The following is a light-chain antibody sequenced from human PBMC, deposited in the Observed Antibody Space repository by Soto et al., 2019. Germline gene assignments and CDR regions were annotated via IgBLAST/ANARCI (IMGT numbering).Light chain of an antibody. Sequence: QSVLTQPPSASGTPGQRVTISCSGSSSNIGSHPVNWYQQLPGTAPKLLLYGDNQRPSGVPDRFSASKSGASASLAISGLQSEDEATYYCASWDNSLNGLYVFGAGTSSPS. J-gene: IGLJ1*01. CDR1: SSNIGSHP. V-gene: IGLV1-44*01. CDR3: ASWDNSLNGLYV. CDR2: GDN.